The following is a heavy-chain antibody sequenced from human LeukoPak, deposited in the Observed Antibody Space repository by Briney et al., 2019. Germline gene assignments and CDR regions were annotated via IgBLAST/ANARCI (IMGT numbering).Heavy chain of an antibody. CDR2: ISSSSSYI. V-gene: IGHV3-21*01. CDR1: GFTFSSYS. D-gene: IGHD2-2*01. J-gene: IGHJ4*02. CDR3: ARLGGYCSSTSCYSDDY. Sequence: PGRSLRLSCAASGFTFSSYSMNWVRQAPGKGLEWVSSISSSSSYIYYADSVKGRFTISRDNAKNSLYLQMNSLRAEDTAVYYCARLGGYCSSTSCYSDDYWGQGTLVTVSS.